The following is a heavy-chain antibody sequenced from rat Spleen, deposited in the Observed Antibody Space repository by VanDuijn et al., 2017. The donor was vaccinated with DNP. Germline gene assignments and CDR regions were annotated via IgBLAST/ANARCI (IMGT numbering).Heavy chain of an antibody. CDR1: GFSLTSYH. CDR2: IWTGGST. CDR3: VRDRANWEDYFDY. Sequence: QVQLKESGPGLVQPSQTLSLACTVSGFSLTSYHMHWVRQPSGKGLEWMGVIWTGGSTEYNSVLKSRLSISRDTSKSQVFLELNSLQTEDTATYYCVRDRANWEDYFDYWGQGVMVTVSS. D-gene: IGHD5-1*01. V-gene: IGHV2-30*01. J-gene: IGHJ2*01.